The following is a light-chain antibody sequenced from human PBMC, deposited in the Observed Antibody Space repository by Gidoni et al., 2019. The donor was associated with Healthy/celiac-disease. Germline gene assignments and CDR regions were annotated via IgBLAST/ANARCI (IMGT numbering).Light chain of an antibody. CDR3: QQYGSSPMYT. Sequence: EIVLTQSPGTLSLSPGERATLSCRASQSVSSSYLAWYQQKPGQAPRLLIYDASTRATGIPDRFSGSASGTDFTLTISRLEPEDFAVYYCQQYGSSPMYTFGQGTKLEIK. V-gene: IGKV3-20*01. CDR1: QSVSSSY. CDR2: DAS. J-gene: IGKJ2*01.